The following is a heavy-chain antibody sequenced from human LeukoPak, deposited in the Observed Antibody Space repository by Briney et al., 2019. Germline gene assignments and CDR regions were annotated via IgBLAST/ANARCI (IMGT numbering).Heavy chain of an antibody. CDR3: ARFTMVRGLWYFDL. V-gene: IGHV4-61*05. D-gene: IGHD3-10*01. J-gene: IGHJ2*01. CDR2: IYDSGST. CDR1: GGSISSSSYY. Sequence: SETLSLTCTVSGGSISSSSYYWGWIRQPPGKGLEWIGYIYDSGSTNYNPSLKSRVTISVDTSKNQFSLKLSSVTAADTAVYYCARFTMVRGLWYFDLWGRGTLVTVSS.